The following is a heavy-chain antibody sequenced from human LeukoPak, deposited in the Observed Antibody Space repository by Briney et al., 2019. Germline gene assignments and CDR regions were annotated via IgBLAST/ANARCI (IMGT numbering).Heavy chain of an antibody. Sequence: GGSLRLSCAASGFTFSSYAMSWVRQAPGKGLEWVSSISGSGGGTYYVDSVKGRFTISRDNSKNTLYLQVNSLRAEDTAVYYCAKSLSTMVRGDPQGQYYFDYWGQGTLVTVSS. J-gene: IGHJ4*02. CDR1: GFTFSSYA. D-gene: IGHD3-10*01. CDR2: ISGSGGGT. V-gene: IGHV3-23*01. CDR3: AKSLSTMVRGDPQGQYYFDY.